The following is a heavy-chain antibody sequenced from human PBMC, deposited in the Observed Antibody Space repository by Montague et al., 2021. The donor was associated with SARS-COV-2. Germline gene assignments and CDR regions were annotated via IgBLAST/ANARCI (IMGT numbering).Heavy chain of an antibody. CDR1: GGSISSSSYY. D-gene: IGHD3-3*01. V-gene: IGHV4-39*01. CDR2: IYYSGST. CDR3: ASLPRITIFGVVIHFDY. Sequence: SETLSLTCTVSGGSISSSSYYQGWIRQPPGKGLEWIGSIYYSGSTYYXXXLKSRVTISVDTSKNQFSLKLSSVTAADTAVYYCASLPRITIFGVVIHFDYWGQGTLVTVSS. J-gene: IGHJ4*02.